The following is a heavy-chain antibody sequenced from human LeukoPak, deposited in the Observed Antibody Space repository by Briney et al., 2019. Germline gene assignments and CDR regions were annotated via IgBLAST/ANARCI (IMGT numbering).Heavy chain of an antibody. CDR3: ARGYSGSYGRFDY. Sequence: SETLSLTCTVSGGSISSFYWSWIRQPPGKGLEWIGYIYYNGNTNYNPSLKNRVTISVDTSRNQFSLKLSSVTAADTAVYYCARGYSGSYGRFDYWGQGTLATVSS. CDR2: IYYNGNT. J-gene: IGHJ4*02. D-gene: IGHD1-26*01. CDR1: GGSISSFY. V-gene: IGHV4-59*01.